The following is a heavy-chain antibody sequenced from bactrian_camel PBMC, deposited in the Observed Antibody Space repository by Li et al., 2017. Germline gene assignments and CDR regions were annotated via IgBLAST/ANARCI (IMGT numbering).Heavy chain of an antibody. CDR1: EDTWSLYC. V-gene: IGHV3S25*01. CDR3: AARGPYCYTKLSVRDFAY. J-gene: IGHJ6*01. Sequence: VQAGGSLRLSCSPPEDTWSLYCMGWFRQAPGKEREGVATITTGTGNTDYADSVKGRFTISQDNAKNTVYLQMNSLKPEDTAMYYCAARGPYCYTKLSVRDFAYWGQGTQVTVS. CDR2: ITTGTGNT. D-gene: IGHD2*01.